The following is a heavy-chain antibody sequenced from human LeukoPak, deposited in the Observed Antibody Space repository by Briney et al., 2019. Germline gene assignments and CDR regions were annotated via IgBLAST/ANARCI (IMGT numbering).Heavy chain of an antibody. D-gene: IGHD3-10*01. CDR3: ARVGGVTMVRGVTSFDY. CDR2: IYYSGST. Sequence: PSETLSLTCTVSGGSISSYYWSWIRQPPGKGLEWIGYIYYSGSTNYNPSLKSRVTISVDTSKNQFSLKLSSVTAADTAVYYCARVGGVTMVRGVTSFDYWGQGTLVTVSS. J-gene: IGHJ4*02. CDR1: GGSISSYY. V-gene: IGHV4-59*08.